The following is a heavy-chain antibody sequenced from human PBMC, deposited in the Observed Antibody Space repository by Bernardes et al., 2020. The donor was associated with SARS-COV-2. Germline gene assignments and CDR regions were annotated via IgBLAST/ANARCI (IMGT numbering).Heavy chain of an antibody. Sequence: GSLRLSCAASGFTFSTYWMHWVRQAPGKGLVWVSRISIDGSGTNYVDSVKGRFTISRDNAKNTVYLQMDSLRAEDTAVYYCAREYSSSSGRTYDYWGQGTLVTVSS. CDR3: AREYSSSSGRTYDY. J-gene: IGHJ4*02. CDR1: GFTFSTYW. V-gene: IGHV3-74*01. CDR2: ISIDGSGT. D-gene: IGHD6-6*01.